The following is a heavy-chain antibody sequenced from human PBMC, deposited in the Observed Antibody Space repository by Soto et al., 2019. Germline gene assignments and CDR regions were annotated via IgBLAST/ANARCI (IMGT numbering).Heavy chain of an antibody. CDR1: GGSITNYE. D-gene: IGHD3-22*01. CDR2: IYYSGST. J-gene: IGHJ5*01. Sequence: XEGLSLHCTVSGGSITNYEWNWIRQPPGKGLEWIGYIYYSGSTYYNPSLKSRVTISVDTSKNQFSLNLNSVTAADTAVYYCARGNHFDRSWFDPWGQGTLVTVSS. V-gene: IGHV4-59*01. CDR3: ARGNHFDRSWFDP.